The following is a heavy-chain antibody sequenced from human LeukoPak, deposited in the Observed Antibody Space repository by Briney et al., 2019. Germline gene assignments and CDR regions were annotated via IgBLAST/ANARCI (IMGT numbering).Heavy chain of an antibody. CDR2: ISSSGSTI. CDR3: AREPGPNYDILTGYYSDYYYYGMGV. CDR1: GFTFSSYE. D-gene: IGHD3-9*01. Sequence: GGSLRLSCAASGFTFSSYEMNWVRQAPGKGLEWVSYISSSGSTIYYADSVKGRFTISRDNAKNSLYLQMNSLRAEDTAVYYCAREPGPNYDILTGYYSDYYYYGMGVWGKGTTVTVSS. V-gene: IGHV3-48*03. J-gene: IGHJ6*04.